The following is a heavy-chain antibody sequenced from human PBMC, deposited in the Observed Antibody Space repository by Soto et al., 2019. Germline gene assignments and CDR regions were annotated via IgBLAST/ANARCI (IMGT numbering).Heavy chain of an antibody. D-gene: IGHD2-2*01. V-gene: IGHV4-34*01. Sequence: SETLSLTCAVYGGSFSGYYWSWIRQPPGKGLEWIGEINHSGSTNYNPSLKSRVTISVDTSKNQFSLKLSSVTAADTAVYYCARGNIVVVPAAHPPNYYYYYMDVWGKGTTVTVSS. CDR3: ARGNIVVVPAAHPPNYYYYYMDV. J-gene: IGHJ6*03. CDR1: GGSFSGYY. CDR2: INHSGST.